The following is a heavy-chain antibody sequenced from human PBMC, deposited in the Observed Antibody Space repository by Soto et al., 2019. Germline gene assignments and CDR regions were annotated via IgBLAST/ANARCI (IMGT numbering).Heavy chain of an antibody. CDR3: ARDSFRAYYYDTGGDY. J-gene: IGHJ4*02. CDR2: ISAYNGNT. D-gene: IGHD3-22*01. CDR1: GYTFTSYG. Sequence: QVQLVQSGAEVKKPGSSVKVSCKASGYTFTSYGISWVRQAPGQGLEWMGWISAYNGNTNYAQKLQGRVTMTTDTSTSTAYMELRSLRSDDTAVYYCARDSFRAYYYDTGGDYWGQGTLVTVSS. V-gene: IGHV1-18*01.